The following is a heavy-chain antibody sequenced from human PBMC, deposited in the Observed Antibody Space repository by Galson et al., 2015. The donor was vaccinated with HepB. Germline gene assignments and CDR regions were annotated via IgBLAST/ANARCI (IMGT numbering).Heavy chain of an antibody. D-gene: IGHD5-18*01. CDR2: IQQDGSEK. J-gene: IGHJ4*02. Sequence: SLRLSCAASGFTFSDYWMTWVRQAPGKGLEWVANIQQDGSEKYFVDSVEGRFTISRDNARNSMYLQMNSLRAEDTAVYYCARDQDYSSPQSAGQYYFDYWGQGALVTVSS. CDR1: GFTFSDYW. V-gene: IGHV3-7*03. CDR3: ARDQDYSSPQSAGQYYFDY.